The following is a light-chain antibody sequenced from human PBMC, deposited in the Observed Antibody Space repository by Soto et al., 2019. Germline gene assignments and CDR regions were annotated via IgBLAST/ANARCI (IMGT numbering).Light chain of an antibody. CDR3: QQYNNWTRT. Sequence: EIVLTQSPGTLSLSPGESATLSCRASQSVSSNLAWYQQKPGQAPRLLIYGASTRATGIPARFSGSGSGTEFTLTISSLQSEDFAVYYCQQYNNWTRTFGQGTKGDLK. CDR1: QSVSSN. CDR2: GAS. J-gene: IGKJ1*01. V-gene: IGKV3-15*01.